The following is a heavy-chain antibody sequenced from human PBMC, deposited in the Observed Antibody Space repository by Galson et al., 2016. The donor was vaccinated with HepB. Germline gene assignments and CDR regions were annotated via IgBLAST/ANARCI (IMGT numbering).Heavy chain of an antibody. CDR3: AKDIRPVKATLDYYFYAMDV. V-gene: IGHV3-23*01. Sequence: SLRLSCAASGFTFSMYGMDWVRQAPGKGLEWVSAIRAGGESTSYADSVKGRFPISRDNSKDTLYLQMDNLRADDPAVYYCAKDIRPVKATLDYYFYAMDVWGSGTTVTVSS. J-gene: IGHJ6*04. CDR1: GFTFSMYG. D-gene: IGHD1-1*01. CDR2: IRAGGEST.